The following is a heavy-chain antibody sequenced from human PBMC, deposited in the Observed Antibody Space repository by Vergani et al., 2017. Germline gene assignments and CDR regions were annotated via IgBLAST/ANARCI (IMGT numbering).Heavy chain of an antibody. V-gene: IGHV4-59*01. J-gene: IGHJ4*02. CDR1: GGSISSYY. CDR3: ARVAEAYGDYEYYFDY. Sequence: QVQLQESGPGLVKPSETLSLTCTVSGGSISSYYWSWIRQPPGKGLEWIGYIYYSGSTNYNPSLKSRVTMSVDTSKNQFSLKLSSVTAADTAVYYCARVAEAYGDYEYYFDYWGQGTLVTVSS. CDR2: IYYSGST. D-gene: IGHD4-17*01.